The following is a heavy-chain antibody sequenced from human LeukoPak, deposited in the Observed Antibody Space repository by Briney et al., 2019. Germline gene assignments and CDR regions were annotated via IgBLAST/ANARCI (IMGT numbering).Heavy chain of an antibody. D-gene: IGHD6-19*01. CDR2: FDPEDGET. V-gene: IGHV1-24*01. J-gene: IGHJ3*02. Sequence: ASVKVSCKVSGYTLTELSMHWVRQAPGQGLEWMGGFDPEDGETIYAQKFQGRVTMTEDTSTDTAYMELSSLRSEDTAVYYCATVRSWLVSDAFDIWGQGTMVTVSS. CDR3: ATVRSWLVSDAFDI. CDR1: GYTLTELS.